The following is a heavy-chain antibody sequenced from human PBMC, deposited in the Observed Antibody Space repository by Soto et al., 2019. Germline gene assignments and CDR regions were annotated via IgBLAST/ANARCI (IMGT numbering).Heavy chain of an antibody. J-gene: IGHJ4*02. D-gene: IGHD2-2*01. CDR3: AKHTYSRSWYF. CDR2: IDKSGGDT. Sequence: EVQLLESGGDLVQPGGSLRLSCAASGFTFTNYLMTWVRQAPGKGLEWVSSIDKSGGDTYYADSVKGRFTISRDNSKNTLYLQMNGLRAEDTALYYCAKHTYSRSWYFWGQGTLVTVSS. V-gene: IGHV3-23*05. CDR1: GFTFTNYL.